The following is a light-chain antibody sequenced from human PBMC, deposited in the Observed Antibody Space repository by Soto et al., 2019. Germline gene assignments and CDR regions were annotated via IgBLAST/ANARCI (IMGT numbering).Light chain of an antibody. Sequence: DVVMTQSPLSLPVTLGQPASISCRSSQSLVHSDGNTYLNWFQQRPGQSPRRLFCKVSNRDSGVPDRFSGSASGTDFTLKISRVEAEDVGVYYCIQGTHWPYTFGQGTKLEIK. J-gene: IGKJ2*01. CDR1: QSLVHSDGNTY. V-gene: IGKV2-30*02. CDR2: KVS. CDR3: IQGTHWPYT.